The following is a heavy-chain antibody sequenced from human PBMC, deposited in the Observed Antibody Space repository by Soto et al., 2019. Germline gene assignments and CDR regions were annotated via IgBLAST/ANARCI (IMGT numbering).Heavy chain of an antibody. J-gene: IGHJ5*02. CDR1: GGPISSSNW. V-gene: IGHV4-4*02. CDR3: AVLGSNEGGLAPWFDP. CDR2: IYHSGST. D-gene: IGHD3-3*02. Sequence: SETLSLTCAVSGGPISSSNWWSWVRQPPGKGLEWIGEIYHSGSTNYNPSLKSRVTISVDKSKNQFSLKLSSVTAADTAVYYCAVLGSNEGGLAPWFDPWGQGTLVTVSS.